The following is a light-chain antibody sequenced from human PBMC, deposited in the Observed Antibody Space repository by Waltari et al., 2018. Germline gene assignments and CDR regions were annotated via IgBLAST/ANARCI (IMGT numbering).Light chain of an antibody. V-gene: IGKV3-20*01. CDR3: QQYGSSLMYT. CDR1: QSVSRNY. Sequence: EIVLTQSPGTLSVSPGERATLSCRASQSVSRNYFAWYQQKPGQAPRLLIYGASIRATGIPDRFSGSGSGTDFTLTISRLEPEDSAVYYCQQYGSSLMYTFGQGTKLEIK. CDR2: GAS. J-gene: IGKJ2*01.